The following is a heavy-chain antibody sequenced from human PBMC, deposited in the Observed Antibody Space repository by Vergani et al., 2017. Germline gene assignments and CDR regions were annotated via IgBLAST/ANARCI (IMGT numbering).Heavy chain of an antibody. CDR3: ARALLVAGTRYYDY. D-gene: IGHD6-19*01. Sequence: QSQLVQSGDEVKKPGASVKVSCKTSGYSFINYGISWVRQAPGQGLEWLGWVSPYNGNTNYAQKLQGRVTMTTDTSTSTAYMELRSLRSDDTAVYYCARALLVAGTRYYDYWGQGTLVTVSS. J-gene: IGHJ4*02. V-gene: IGHV1-18*01. CDR2: VSPYNGNT. CDR1: GYSFINYG.